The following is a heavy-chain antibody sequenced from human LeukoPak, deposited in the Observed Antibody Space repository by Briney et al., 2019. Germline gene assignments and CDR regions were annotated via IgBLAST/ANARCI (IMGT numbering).Heavy chain of an antibody. V-gene: IGHV4-59*08. J-gene: IGHJ4*02. CDR2: IYYSGST. CDR1: GGSISSYY. CDR3: ARREVDTTMVTWIDY. D-gene: IGHD5-18*01. Sequence: YPSETLSLTCTVSGGSISSYYWSWIRQPPGKGLEWIGYIYYSGSTNYNPSLKSRVTISVDTSKNQFSLKLSSVTAADTAVYYCARREVDTTMVTWIDYWGQGTLVTVSS.